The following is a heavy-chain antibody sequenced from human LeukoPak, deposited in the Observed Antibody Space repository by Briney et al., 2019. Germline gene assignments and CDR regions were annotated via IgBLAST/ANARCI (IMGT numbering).Heavy chain of an antibody. J-gene: IGHJ2*01. CDR3: ARVESGYHYWYFDL. CDR1: GASIRSSY. D-gene: IGHD3-3*01. Sequence: PSETLSLTCTVSGASIRSSYWSWIRQPPGKGLEWIGYIYYSGSTNYNPSLKSRVTILVDTSKNQFSLKLSSVTAADTAVYYCARVESGYHYWYFDLWGRGTLVTVSS. CDR2: IYYSGST. V-gene: IGHV4-59*01.